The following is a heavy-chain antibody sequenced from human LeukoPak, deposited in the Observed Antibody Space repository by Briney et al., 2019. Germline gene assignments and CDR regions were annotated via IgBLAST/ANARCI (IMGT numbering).Heavy chain of an antibody. CDR3: ASAEGYSYVNFDY. J-gene: IGHJ4*02. D-gene: IGHD5-18*01. CDR2: IIPIFGTA. V-gene: IGHV1-69*13. CDR1: GGTFISYA. Sequence: SVKVSCKGCGGTFISYAISWVGQAAGQGGEWIEIIIPIFGTANYVRKFQGRAMITEDESTSTAYLELSSLRSEDTAVYYCASAEGYSYVNFDYWGQGTLVTVSS.